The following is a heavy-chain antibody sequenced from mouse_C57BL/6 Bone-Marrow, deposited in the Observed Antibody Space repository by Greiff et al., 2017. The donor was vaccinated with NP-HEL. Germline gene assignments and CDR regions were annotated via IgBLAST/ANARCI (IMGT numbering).Heavy chain of an antibody. D-gene: IGHD4-1*01. CDR2: ISYDGSN. Sequence: EVKLQESGPGLVKPSQSLSLTCSVTGYSITSGYYWNWIRQFPGNKLEWMGYISYDGSNNYNPSLKNRISITRDTSKNQFFLKLNSVTTEDTATYYCARANWDVPFAYWGQGTLVTVSA. V-gene: IGHV3-6*01. CDR3: ARANWDVPFAY. CDR1: GYSITSGYY. J-gene: IGHJ3*01.